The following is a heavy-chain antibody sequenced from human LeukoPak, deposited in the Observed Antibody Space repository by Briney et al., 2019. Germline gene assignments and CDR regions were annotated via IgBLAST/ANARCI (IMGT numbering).Heavy chain of an antibody. D-gene: IGHD1-14*01. CDR3: ATTDRDDY. Sequence: GGSLRLSCAASGFTFSSYGMHWVRQAPGKGLDWVAVISNDGGKKYYADSVKGRFTISRDNSKNTLYLQMNSLRAEDTAVYYCATTDRDDYWGQGTLVTVSS. CDR1: GFTFSSYG. J-gene: IGHJ4*02. V-gene: IGHV3-30*03. CDR2: ISNDGGKK.